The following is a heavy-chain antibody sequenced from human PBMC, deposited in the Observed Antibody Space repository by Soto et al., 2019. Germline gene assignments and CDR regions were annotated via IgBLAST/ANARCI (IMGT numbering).Heavy chain of an antibody. V-gene: IGHV3-64D*06. CDR2: ISSNGGST. Sequence: GGSLRLSCSACGFTFSSYAMHWVRQAPGKGLEYVSAISSNGGSTYYADSVKGRFTISRDNSKNTLYLQMSSLRAEDTAVYYCVKTGGIAAAGAFDYWGQGTLVTVSS. CDR1: GFTFSSYA. J-gene: IGHJ4*02. D-gene: IGHD6-13*01. CDR3: VKTGGIAAAGAFDY.